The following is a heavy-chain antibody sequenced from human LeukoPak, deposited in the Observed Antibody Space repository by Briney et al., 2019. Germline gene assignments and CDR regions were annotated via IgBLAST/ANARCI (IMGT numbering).Heavy chain of an antibody. CDR1: GGSFSGYY. Sequence: KPSETLSLTCAVYGGSFSGYYWSWIRQPPGKGLEWIGEINHSGSTNYNSSLKSRVTISVDTSKSQFSLKLNSVTAADTAVYYCARVKYSSGSTSSWFDPWGQGTPVAVSS. CDR3: ARVKYSSGSTSSWFDP. J-gene: IGHJ5*02. V-gene: IGHV4-34*01. CDR2: INHSGST. D-gene: IGHD3-10*01.